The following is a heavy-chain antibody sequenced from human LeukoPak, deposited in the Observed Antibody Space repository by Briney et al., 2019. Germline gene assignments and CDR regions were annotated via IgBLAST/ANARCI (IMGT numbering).Heavy chain of an antibody. V-gene: IGHV3-20*04. Sequence: GGSLRLSCAASGFTFSSYAMSWVRQAPGKGLEWVSGINWNGGSTGYADSVKGLFTISRDNAKNSLYLQMNSLRAEDTALYYCARARVKLRYFDWLPAGYWGQGTLVTVSS. CDR1: GFTFSSYA. CDR3: ARARVKLRYFDWLPAGY. J-gene: IGHJ4*02. D-gene: IGHD3-9*01. CDR2: INWNGGST.